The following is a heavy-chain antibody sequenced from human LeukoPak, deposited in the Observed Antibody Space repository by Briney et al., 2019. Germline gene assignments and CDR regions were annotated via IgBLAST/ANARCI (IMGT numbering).Heavy chain of an antibody. CDR2: ISSSGSTI. Sequence: GGSLRLSCAASGFTFSSYEMNWVRQAPGKGLEWVSYISSSGSTIYYADSVKGRFTISRDNAKNSLYLQMNSLIAEDTAVYYCARAGSGRSPDWFDPWGQGTLVTVSS. J-gene: IGHJ5*02. CDR1: GFTFSSYE. V-gene: IGHV3-48*03. D-gene: IGHD1-26*01. CDR3: ARAGSGRSPDWFDP.